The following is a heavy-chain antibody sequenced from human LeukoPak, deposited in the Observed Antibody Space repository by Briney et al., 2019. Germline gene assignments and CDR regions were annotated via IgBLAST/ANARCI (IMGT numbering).Heavy chain of an antibody. Sequence: GESLKISCKGSGYSFTSYWIGWVRQMPGKGWGWLGFIYPGDSDTRYSPSFQGQVTISADKSISTAYLQWSSLKASDTAMYYCARQLYSSGWFAFDIWGQGTMVTVSS. CDR1: GYSFTSYW. J-gene: IGHJ3*02. CDR2: IYPGDSDT. V-gene: IGHV5-51*01. CDR3: ARQLYSSGWFAFDI. D-gene: IGHD6-19*01.